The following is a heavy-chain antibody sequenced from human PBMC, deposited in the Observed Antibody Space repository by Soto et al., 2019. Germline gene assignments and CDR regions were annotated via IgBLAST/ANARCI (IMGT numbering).Heavy chain of an antibody. D-gene: IGHD2-21*02. CDR2: ISSSSSYT. J-gene: IGHJ4*02. V-gene: IGHV3-11*06. CDR1: GFTFSDYY. CDR3: AREGGDARAGSLDY. Sequence: QVQLVESGGGLVKPGGSLRLSCAASGFTFSDYYMSWIRQAPGKGLEWVSYISSSSSYTNYADSVKGRFTISRDNAKNALYLQMNSLRGEDTAVYYCAREGGDARAGSLDYWGQGSLVTVSS.